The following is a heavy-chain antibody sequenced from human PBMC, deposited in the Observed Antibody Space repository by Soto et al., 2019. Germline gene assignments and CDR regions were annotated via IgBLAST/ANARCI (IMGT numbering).Heavy chain of an antibody. CDR3: ARDVPGIAAAGTGRGFDP. V-gene: IGHV1-18*04. J-gene: IGHJ5*02. D-gene: IGHD6-13*01. CDR1: GYTFTSYG. CDR2: ISAYNGNT. Sequence: GASVKVSCKASGYTFTSYGISWVRQAPGQGLEWMGWISAYNGNTNYAQKLQGRVTMTTDTSTSTAYMELRSLRSDDTAVYYCARDVPGIAAAGTGRGFDPWGQGTLVTVSS.